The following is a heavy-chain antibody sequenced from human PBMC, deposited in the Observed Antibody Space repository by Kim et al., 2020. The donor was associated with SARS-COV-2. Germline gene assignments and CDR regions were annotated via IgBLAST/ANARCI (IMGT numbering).Heavy chain of an antibody. J-gene: IGHJ6*02. CDR3: ARGSSSTADYYYYYGMDV. V-gene: IGHV1-69*13. CDR2: IIPIFGTT. CDR1: GGTFSSYA. D-gene: IGHD6-6*01. Sequence: SVKVSCKASGGTFSSYAITWVRQAPGQGLEWMGGIIPIFGTTNYAQKFQGRVTITADESTSTAYMDLSSLRSEDTAVYYCARGSSSTADYYYYYGMDVWGQGTTVTVSS.